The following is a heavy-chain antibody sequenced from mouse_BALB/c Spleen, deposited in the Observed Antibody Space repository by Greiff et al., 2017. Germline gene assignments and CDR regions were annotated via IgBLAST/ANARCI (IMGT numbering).Heavy chain of an antibody. CDR1: GYTFTDYA. Sequence: QVQLQQSGPEVVRPGVSVKISCKGSGYTFTDYAMHWVKQSHAKSLEWIGVISTYYGDASYNQKFKGKATMTVDKSSSTAYMELARLTSEDSAIYYCARGGQTARATLAWFAYWGQGTLVTVSA. CDR2: ISTYYGDA. D-gene: IGHD3-2*01. V-gene: IGHV1-67*01. J-gene: IGHJ3*01. CDR3: ARGGQTARATLAWFAY.